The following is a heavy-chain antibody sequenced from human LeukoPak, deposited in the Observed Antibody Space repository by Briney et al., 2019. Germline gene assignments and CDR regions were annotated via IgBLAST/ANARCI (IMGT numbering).Heavy chain of an antibody. V-gene: IGHV4-61*01. CDR2: IYYSGST. J-gene: IGHJ4*02. CDR3: ARVITIFSRIYYFDY. D-gene: IGHD3-9*01. CDR1: GGSISSSTYY. Sequence: PSETLSLTCTVSGGSISSSTYYWSWIRQPPGKGLEWIGYIYYSGSTNYNPSLKSRVTISVDTSKNQFSLKLSSVTAADTAVYYCARVITIFSRIYYFDYWGQGTLVTVSS.